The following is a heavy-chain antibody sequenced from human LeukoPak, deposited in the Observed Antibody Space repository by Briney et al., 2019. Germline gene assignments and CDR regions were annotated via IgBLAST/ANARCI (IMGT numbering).Heavy chain of an antibody. D-gene: IGHD5-12*01. CDR1: GYRFTNYW. J-gene: IGHJ3*01. CDR3: ARRGDDSSLVAFDV. Sequence: GDSLQISCKGSGYRFTNYWIGWVRQMPGKGLEWMGIVNPGDSDTRYSPSFQGQVTISADTSITTAYLQWSSLKASDNGMYYWARRGDDSSLVAFDVWGQGTMVTVSS. CDR2: VNPGDSDT. V-gene: IGHV5-51*01.